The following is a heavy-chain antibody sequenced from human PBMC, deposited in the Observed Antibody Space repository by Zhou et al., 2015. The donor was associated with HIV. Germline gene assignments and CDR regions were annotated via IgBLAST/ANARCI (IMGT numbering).Heavy chain of an antibody. J-gene: IGHJ6*03. CDR3: ALTYQLPEGVRYYYYYMDV. CDR1: GYTFTSYD. CDR2: MNPNSGNT. V-gene: IGHV1-8*01. Sequence: QVQLVQSGAEVKKPGASVKVSCKASGYTFTSYDINWVRQATGQGLEWMGWMNPNSGNTGYAQKFQGRVTMTRNTSISTAYMELSSLRSEDTAVYYCALTYQLPEGVRYYYYYMDVWGKGTTVTVSS. D-gene: IGHD2-2*01.